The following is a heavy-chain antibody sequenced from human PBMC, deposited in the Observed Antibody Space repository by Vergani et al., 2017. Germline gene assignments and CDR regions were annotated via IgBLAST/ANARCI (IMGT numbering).Heavy chain of an antibody. CDR3: ARDSGEYCSSASCHGGAFDI. J-gene: IGHJ3*02. V-gene: IGHV3-11*04. CDR1: GFTFSDYY. CDR2: ISSGGTPI. D-gene: IGHD2-2*01. Sequence: QVQLVESGGGLVKPGGSLRLSCAASGFTFSDYYMNWIRQAPGKGLEWVSYISSGGTPIYYADSVKGQFTISRDTAKNSLFLQMNSLKAEDTALYYCARDSGEYCSSASCHGGAFDIWGQGTMVTVSS.